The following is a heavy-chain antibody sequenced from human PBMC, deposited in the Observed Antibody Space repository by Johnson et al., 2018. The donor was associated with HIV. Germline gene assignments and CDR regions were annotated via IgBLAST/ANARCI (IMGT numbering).Heavy chain of an antibody. V-gene: IGHV3-66*01. CDR1: GFTFSSYA. Sequence: MQLVESGGGLVQPGGSLRLSCAASGFTFSSYAMSWVRQAPGKGLEWVSVIYSGGTTYYGDSVMGRFTISRDNSNNTVYLQMNSLRAEDTAVYFCARDPLVGTVTVGAFDIWGQGTMVTVSS. CDR3: ARDPLVGTVTVGAFDI. CDR2: IYSGGTT. J-gene: IGHJ3*02. D-gene: IGHD1-26*01.